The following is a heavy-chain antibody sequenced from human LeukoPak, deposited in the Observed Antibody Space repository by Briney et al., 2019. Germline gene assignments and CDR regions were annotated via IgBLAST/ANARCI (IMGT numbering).Heavy chain of an antibody. Sequence: GESLKISCKGSGYTFSNYWIGWVRQMPGKGLEWMGIIYPGDSDTRYSPSFQGQVTISADKSINTAYLQWSSLKASDTAMYYCARESSGYYPQYWGQGTLVTVSS. CDR1: GYTFSNYW. V-gene: IGHV5-51*01. CDR2: IYPGDSDT. D-gene: IGHD3-22*01. J-gene: IGHJ4*02. CDR3: ARESSGYYPQY.